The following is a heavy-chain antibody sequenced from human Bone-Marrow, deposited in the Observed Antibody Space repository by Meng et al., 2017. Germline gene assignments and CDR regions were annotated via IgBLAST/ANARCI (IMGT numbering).Heavy chain of an antibody. CDR3: ERDTQSGNYYSAYDI. CDR2: ISSSGGHT. V-gene: IGHV3-48*03. J-gene: IGHJ3*02. Sequence: CVAPGFTFESYEMTWVRQAPGKGLEWVSHISSSGGHTYYADSVKGRFTIARVNAKNSLNLDMNSLRVEDTAVYYCERDTQSGNYYSAYDIWGQGMVVTVSS. CDR1: GFTFESYE. D-gene: IGHD1-26*01.